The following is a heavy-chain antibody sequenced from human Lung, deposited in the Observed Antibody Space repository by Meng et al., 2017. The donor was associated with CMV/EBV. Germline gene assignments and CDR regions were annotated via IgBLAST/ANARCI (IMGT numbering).Heavy chain of an antibody. D-gene: IGHD1-7*01. CDR3: ARTSRRTRDVDY. J-gene: IGHJ4*02. CDR2: IRDKDSRYST. CDR1: GFIFSDHY. V-gene: IGHV3-72*01. Sequence: SCTASGFIFSDHYMEWIRQAPGRGLEWIARIRDKDSRYSTEYAASVRGRFTISRDDSKLLFLEMTSLKTEDTAVYYCARTSRRTRDVDYWGQGTLVTVSS.